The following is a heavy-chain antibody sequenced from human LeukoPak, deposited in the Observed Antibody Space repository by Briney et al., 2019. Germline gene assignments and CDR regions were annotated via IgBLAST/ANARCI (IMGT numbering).Heavy chain of an antibody. CDR3: ARDSLVEPPI. D-gene: IGHD2-8*02. J-gene: IGHJ3*02. CDR1: GFSFSSYS. V-gene: IGHV3-48*01. Sequence: PGGSLRLSCAASGFSFSSYSIHWVRQAPGKGLEWVSYISSSSSTIYYADSVKGRFTISRDNAKNSLYLQMNSLRAEDTAVYYCARDSLVEPPIWGQGTMVTVSS. CDR2: ISSSSSTI.